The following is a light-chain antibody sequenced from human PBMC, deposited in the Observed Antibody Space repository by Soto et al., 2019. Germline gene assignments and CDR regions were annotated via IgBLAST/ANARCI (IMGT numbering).Light chain of an antibody. CDR3: AAWDDSLNGSYV. V-gene: IGLV1-44*01. CDR1: SSNIGSNT. CDR2: SNN. J-gene: IGLJ1*01. Sequence: QCVLTQPPSASGTPGQRVTISCSGSSSNIGSNTVNWYQQLPGTAPKLLIYSNNQRPSGVPDRFSGSKSGTSASLAISGLQSEDEADNYCAAWDDSLNGSYVFGTGTKVTVL.